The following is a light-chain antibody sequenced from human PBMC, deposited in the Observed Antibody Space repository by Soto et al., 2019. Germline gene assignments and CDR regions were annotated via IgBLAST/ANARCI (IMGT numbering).Light chain of an antibody. Sequence: EILLTQSPGTLSLSPGERATLSCRASQSVRNSYLAWYQQKPGQAPRLLIYGASGSATGIPDRFSGSGSGTDFTLTISRLEPEDFAVYYGQQYGSSPYTFGQGTKLEI. CDR1: QSVRNSY. J-gene: IGKJ2*01. V-gene: IGKV3-20*01. CDR2: GAS. CDR3: QQYGSSPYT.